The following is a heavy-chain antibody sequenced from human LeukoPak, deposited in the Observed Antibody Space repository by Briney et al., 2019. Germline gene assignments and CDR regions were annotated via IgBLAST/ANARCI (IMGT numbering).Heavy chain of an antibody. J-gene: IGHJ4*02. CDR2: ISADIYDT. V-gene: IGHV3-23*01. CDR1: GVTFSSHA. D-gene: IGHD5-18*01. Sequence: GGSLRLSCAASGVTFSSHAMSWVRQSPGKRLGWGSAISADIYDTYYADSVQGRFTIPRDNSKNTLYLQMNSLRAEDTALYYCANFVDTSMGGNDYWGQGTLVTVSS. CDR3: ANFVDTSMGGNDY.